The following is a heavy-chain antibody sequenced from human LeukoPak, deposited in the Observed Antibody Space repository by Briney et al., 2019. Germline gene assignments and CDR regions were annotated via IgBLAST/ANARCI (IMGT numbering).Heavy chain of an antibody. V-gene: IGHV3-33*01. CDR1: GFTFSSYG. CDR3: ARDISSRYFDL. Sequence: PGGSLRLSCAASGFTFSSYGMHWVRQAPGKGLEWVAVVSYAGTNKYYADSVKGRFTIPRDNPKNTLYLQMNSLRAEDTAVYYCARDISSRYFDLWGQGTLVTVSS. J-gene: IGHJ4*02. CDR2: VSYAGTNK.